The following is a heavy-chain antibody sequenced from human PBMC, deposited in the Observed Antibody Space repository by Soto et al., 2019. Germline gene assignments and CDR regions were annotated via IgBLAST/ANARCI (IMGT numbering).Heavy chain of an antibody. Sequence: QVQLVQSGAEVKKPGASVKVSCKASGYTFTSDGISWVRQAPGQGLEWMGWISAYNGNTNYAQKLQGRVTMPADTATSTAYMELRSLRSDETAVYYCARCDDDILTGDDDAFDIWGQGTMVTVSS. CDR3: ARCDDDILTGDDDAFDI. J-gene: IGHJ3*02. V-gene: IGHV1-18*01. CDR2: ISAYNGNT. D-gene: IGHD3-9*01. CDR1: GYTFTSDG.